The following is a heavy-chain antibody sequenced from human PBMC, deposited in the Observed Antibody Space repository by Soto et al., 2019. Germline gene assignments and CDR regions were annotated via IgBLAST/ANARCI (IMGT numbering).Heavy chain of an antibody. D-gene: IGHD4-17*01. CDR1: GFTFSSYS. CDR2: ISSSSSYI. CDR3: ASRFTVTTKLTSY. V-gene: IGHV3-21*01. Sequence: GGSLRRSCAASGFTFSSYSMNWVRQAPGKGLEWVSSISSSSSYIYYADSVKGRFTISRDNAKNSLYLQMNSLRAEDTAVYYCASRFTVTTKLTSYWGQGTLDTVSA. J-gene: IGHJ4*02.